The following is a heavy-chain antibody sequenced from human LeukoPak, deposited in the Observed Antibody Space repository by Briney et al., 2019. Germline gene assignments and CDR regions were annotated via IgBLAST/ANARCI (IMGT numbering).Heavy chain of an antibody. J-gene: IGHJ5*02. Sequence: GASVKVSCKASGYTFTSYGISWVRQPPGQGLEWMGWISAYNGNTNYAQKLQGRVTITTDTSTSTAYMELRSLRSDDTAAYYCARSGSPANSHIVVVTASHPGEGPFDPWGQGTLVTVSS. CDR1: GYTFTSYG. CDR2: ISAYNGNT. CDR3: ARSGSPANSHIVVVTASHPGEGPFDP. V-gene: IGHV1-18*01. D-gene: IGHD2-21*02.